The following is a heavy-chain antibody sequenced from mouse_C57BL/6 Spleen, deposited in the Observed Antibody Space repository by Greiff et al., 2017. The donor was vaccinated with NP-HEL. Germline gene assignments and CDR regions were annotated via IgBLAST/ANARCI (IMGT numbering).Heavy chain of an antibody. Sequence: VQLKESGPELVKPGASVKIPCKASGYTFTDYNMDWVKQSHGKSLEWIGDINPNNGGTIYNQKFKGKATLTVDKSSSTAYMELRSLTSEDTAVYYCARGYDYDLDYWGQGTTLTVSS. V-gene: IGHV1-18*01. D-gene: IGHD2-4*01. J-gene: IGHJ2*01. CDR2: INPNNGGT. CDR1: GYTFTDYN. CDR3: ARGYDYDLDY.